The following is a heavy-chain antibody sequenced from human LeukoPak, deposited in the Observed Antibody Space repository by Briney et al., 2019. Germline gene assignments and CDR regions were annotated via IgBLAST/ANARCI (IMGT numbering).Heavy chain of an antibody. J-gene: IGHJ4*02. CDR3: ARDLYCSGGSCLYFDY. Sequence: PGGSLRLSCAASGFTFSSYGMHWVRQAPGKGLEWVAVIWYDGSNKYYADSVKGRFTNSRDNSKNTLYLQMNSLRAEDTAVYFCARDLYCSGGSCLYFDYWGQGTLVTVSS. CDR2: IWYDGSNK. V-gene: IGHV3-33*01. CDR1: GFTFSSYG. D-gene: IGHD2-15*01.